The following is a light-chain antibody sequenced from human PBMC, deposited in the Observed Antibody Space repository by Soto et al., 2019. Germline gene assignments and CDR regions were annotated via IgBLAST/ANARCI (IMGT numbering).Light chain of an antibody. Sequence: QSVLTQPPSVSAAPGQKVTISCSGSSSNIGNNYVFWYQQLPGTAPKLLIYDNDKRPSGIPDRFSGSKSGTSATLGISGLQSEDEADYYCAAWDSDLKGHVFGSGTKLTVL. V-gene: IGLV1-51*01. CDR3: AAWDSDLKGHV. J-gene: IGLJ1*01. CDR1: SSNIGNNY. CDR2: DND.